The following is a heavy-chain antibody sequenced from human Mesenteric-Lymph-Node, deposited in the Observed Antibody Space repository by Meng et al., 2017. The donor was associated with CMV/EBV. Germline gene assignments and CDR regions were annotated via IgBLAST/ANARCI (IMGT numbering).Heavy chain of an antibody. Sequence: QLNLQESGPGLVKPSETLFPTGTCSGGSISSSWYYWGWIRQPPGKGLEWIGSIYYSGSTYYNPSLKSRVTISVDTSKNQFSLKLRSVTAADTAVYYCAIPHCYGSGSSPWFDPWGQGTLVTVSS. J-gene: IGHJ5*02. CDR1: GGSISSSWYY. V-gene: IGHV4-39*01. D-gene: IGHD3-10*01. CDR3: AIPHCYGSGSSPWFDP. CDR2: IYYSGST.